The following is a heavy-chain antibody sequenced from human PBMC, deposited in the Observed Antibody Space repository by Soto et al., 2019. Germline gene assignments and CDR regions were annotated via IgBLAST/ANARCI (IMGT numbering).Heavy chain of an antibody. J-gene: IGHJ3*02. CDR1: GGTFSSYT. Sequence: SVKVSCKASGGTFSSYTISWVRQAPGQGLEWMGRIIPILGIANYAQKFQGRVTITADKSTSTAYMELSSLRSEDTAVYYCAREGYFDWLLSLGAFDIWGQGTMVTVSS. CDR2: IIPILGIA. CDR3: AREGYFDWLLSLGAFDI. D-gene: IGHD3-9*01. V-gene: IGHV1-69*04.